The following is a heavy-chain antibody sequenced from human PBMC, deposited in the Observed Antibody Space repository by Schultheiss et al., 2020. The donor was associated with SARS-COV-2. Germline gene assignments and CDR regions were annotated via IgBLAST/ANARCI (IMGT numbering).Heavy chain of an antibody. CDR3: ARSGSYYYMNV. D-gene: IGHD3-10*01. Sequence: SETLSLTCTVSGGSISSYYWSWIRQPPGKGLEWIGYIYYSGSTNYNPSLKSRVTISVDTSKNQVSLNLTSVTATDTAVYYCARSGSYYYMNVWGKGTTVTVSS. V-gene: IGHV4-59*08. J-gene: IGHJ6*03. CDR2: IYYSGST. CDR1: GGSISSYY.